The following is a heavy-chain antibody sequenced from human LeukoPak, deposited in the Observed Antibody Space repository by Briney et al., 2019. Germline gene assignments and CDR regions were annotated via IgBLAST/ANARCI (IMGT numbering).Heavy chain of an antibody. V-gene: IGHV3-21*01. CDR3: ARDPPTTYYYDSSGYFAY. J-gene: IGHJ4*02. D-gene: IGHD3-22*01. Sequence: GGSLRLSCAASGFTFSSYSMNWVRQAPGKGLEWVSSISSSSSYIYYADSVKGRFTISRDNAKNSLYLQMNSLRAEDTAVYYCARDPPTTYYYDSSGYFAYWGQGTLVTVSS. CDR1: GFTFSSYS. CDR2: ISSSSSYI.